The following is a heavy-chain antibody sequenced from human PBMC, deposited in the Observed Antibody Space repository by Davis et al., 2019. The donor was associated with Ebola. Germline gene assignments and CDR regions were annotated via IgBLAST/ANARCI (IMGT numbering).Heavy chain of an antibody. Sequence: AASVKVSCKASGYTFTGYYMHWVRQAPGQGLEWMGRIIPILGIANYAQKFQGRVTITADKSTSTAYMELSSLRSEDTAVYYCATDSSIAARFWGQGTLVTVSS. CDR1: GYTFTGYY. CDR3: ATDSSIAARF. J-gene: IGHJ4*02. CDR2: IIPILGIA. V-gene: IGHV1-69*02. D-gene: IGHD6-6*01.